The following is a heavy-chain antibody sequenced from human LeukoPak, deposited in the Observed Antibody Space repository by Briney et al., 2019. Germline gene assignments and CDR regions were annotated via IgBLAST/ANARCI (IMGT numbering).Heavy chain of an antibody. CDR2: ISGGGDGT. CDR3: AKGVSPGDYDFWSGYYIFDY. Sequence: PGGSLRLSCAASGFTFSSYAMTWVRQAPGKGLEWVSAISGGGDGTYYADSVKGRFTVSRDNSKNTLYLQMNSLRAEDTAVYYCAKGVSPGDYDFWSGYYIFDYWGQGTLVTVSS. J-gene: IGHJ4*02. CDR1: GFTFSSYA. V-gene: IGHV3-23*01. D-gene: IGHD3-3*01.